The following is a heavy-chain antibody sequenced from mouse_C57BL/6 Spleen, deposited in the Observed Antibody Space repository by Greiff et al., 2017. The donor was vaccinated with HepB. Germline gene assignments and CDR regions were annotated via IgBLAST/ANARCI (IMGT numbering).Heavy chain of an antibody. V-gene: IGHV14-3*01. CDR1: GFNIKNTY. Sequence: EVQLQQSVAELVRPGASVKLSCTASGFNIKNTYMHWVKQRPEQGLEWIGRIDPANGNTKYAPKFQGKATITADTSSNTAYLQLSSLPSEDTAIYYCARWVHYYGSSPYAMDYWGQGTSVTVSS. D-gene: IGHD1-1*01. J-gene: IGHJ4*01. CDR3: ARWVHYYGSSPYAMDY. CDR2: IDPANGNT.